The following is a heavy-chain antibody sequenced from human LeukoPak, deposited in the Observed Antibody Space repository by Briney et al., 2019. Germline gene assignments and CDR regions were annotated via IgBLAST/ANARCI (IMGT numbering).Heavy chain of an antibody. V-gene: IGHV1-69*13. D-gene: IGHD3-3*01. CDR2: IIPIFGTA. CDR3: ARVPDFWSGYYTGTDY. CDR1: GGTFSSYA. J-gene: IGHJ4*02. Sequence: SVKVSCKASGGTFSSYAISWVRQAPGQGLEWMGGIIPIFGTANYAQEFQGRVTITADESTSTAYMELSSLRSEDTAVYYCARVPDFWSGYYTGTDYWGQGTLVTVSS.